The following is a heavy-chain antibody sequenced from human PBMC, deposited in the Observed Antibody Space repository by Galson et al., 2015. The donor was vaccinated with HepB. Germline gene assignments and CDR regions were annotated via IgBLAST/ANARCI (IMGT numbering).Heavy chain of an antibody. J-gene: IGHJ4*02. CDR2: IWYDGSNK. CDR3: ARDDDCTNGVCYLKVLGPLDY. CDR1: GFTFSSYG. D-gene: IGHD2-8*01. Sequence: SLRLSCAASGFTFSSYGMHWVRRAPGKGLEWVAVIWYDGSNKYYADSVKGRFTISRDNSKNTLYLQMNSLRAEDTAVYYCARDDDCTNGVCYLKVLGPLDYWGQGTLVTVSS. V-gene: IGHV3-33*01.